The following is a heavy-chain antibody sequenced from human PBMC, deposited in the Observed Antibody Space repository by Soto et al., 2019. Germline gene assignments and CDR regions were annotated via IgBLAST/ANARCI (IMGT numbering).Heavy chain of an antibody. D-gene: IGHD1-1*01. CDR3: ARHTNWNAAFDAFEI. Sequence: QLQLQESGPGLVKPSETLSLTCTVSGDSISRSSYYWGWIRQPPGMGLEWIGSIYYSGSSYYSPSLKSRVTISVDTYKNQISLKLTSVTAADTAVYYCARHTNWNAAFDAFEIWGQGTMVTVSA. CDR2: IYYSGSS. J-gene: IGHJ3*02. CDR1: GDSISRSSYY. V-gene: IGHV4-39*01.